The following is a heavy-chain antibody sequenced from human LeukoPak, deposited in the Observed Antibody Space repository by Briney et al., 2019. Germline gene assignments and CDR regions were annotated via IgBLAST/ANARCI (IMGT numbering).Heavy chain of an antibody. Sequence: GGSLRLSCAASGFTFSSYGMHWVRQAPGKGLEWVAVIWYDGSNKYYADSVKGRFTISRDNSKNTLYLQMNSLRAEDTAVYYCATDYYGNDAFDIWGQGTMVTVSS. D-gene: IGHD3-10*01. CDR3: ATDYYGNDAFDI. J-gene: IGHJ3*02. V-gene: IGHV3-33*01. CDR2: IWYDGSNK. CDR1: GFTFSSYG.